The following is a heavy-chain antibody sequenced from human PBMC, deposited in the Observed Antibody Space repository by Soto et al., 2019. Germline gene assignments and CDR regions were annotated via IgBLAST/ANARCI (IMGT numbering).Heavy chain of an antibody. V-gene: IGHV4-34*01. D-gene: IGHD6-13*01. J-gene: IGHJ5*02. CDR2: INHSGST. CDR1: GGSFSGYY. CDR3: ARGRVWYVSGYWFDP. Sequence: SETLSLTCAVYGGSFSGYYWSWIRQPPGKGLEWIGEINHSGSTNYDPSLKSRVTISVDTSKNQFSLKLSSVTAADTAVYYCARGRVWYVSGYWFDPWGQGTLVTVSS.